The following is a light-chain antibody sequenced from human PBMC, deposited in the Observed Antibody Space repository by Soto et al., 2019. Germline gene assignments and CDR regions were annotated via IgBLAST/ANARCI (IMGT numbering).Light chain of an antibody. V-gene: IGKV1-5*03. CDR1: QTISSW. J-gene: IGKJ1*01. CDR2: KAS. CDR3: QQFNSYSPGA. Sequence: DVQVTRCXSTLCXXXXXXXAIXXRSSQTISSWLAWYQQKPGKAPKLLIYKASTLKSGVPSRFSGSGSGTEFTLTISSLQPDDFATYYCQQFNSYSPGALGQGTKVDI.